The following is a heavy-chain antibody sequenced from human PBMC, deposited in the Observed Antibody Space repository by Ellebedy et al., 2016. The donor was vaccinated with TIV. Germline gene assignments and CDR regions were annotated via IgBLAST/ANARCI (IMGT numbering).Heavy chain of an antibody. Sequence: AASVKVSCKASGYTFTSYYMHWVRQAPGQGLEWMGIINPSGGSTSYAQKLQGRVTMTRDTSTSTVYMELSSLRSEDTAVYYCARDGGRIVGASPTFDYWGQGTLVTVSS. CDR3: ARDGGRIVGASPTFDY. V-gene: IGHV1-46*04. D-gene: IGHD1-26*01. CDR1: GYTFTSYY. CDR2: INPSGGST. J-gene: IGHJ4*02.